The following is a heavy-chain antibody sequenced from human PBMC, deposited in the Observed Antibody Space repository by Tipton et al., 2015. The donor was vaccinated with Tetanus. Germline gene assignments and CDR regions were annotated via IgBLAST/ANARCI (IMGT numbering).Heavy chain of an antibody. CDR2: ISSTSSYI. J-gene: IGHJ4*02. CDR1: GFTFSNYK. D-gene: IGHD6-25*01. V-gene: IGHV3-21*01. CDR3: VSGSALDY. Sequence: SLRLSCEVSGFTFSNYKMNWVRQAPGKGLEWISSISSTSSYIDYADSVKGQFTISRDNAKSSLFLQMTNLGAEDTALYFCVSGSALDYWGQGTLVTVSS.